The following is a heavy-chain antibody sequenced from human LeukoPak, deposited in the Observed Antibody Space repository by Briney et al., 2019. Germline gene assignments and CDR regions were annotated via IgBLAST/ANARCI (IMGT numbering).Heavy chain of an antibody. D-gene: IGHD3-22*01. J-gene: IGHJ4*02. Sequence: PGGSLRLSCAASGFTFSSYWMSWVRQAPGKGLEWVANIKQDGSEKYYVDSVKGRFTVSRDNAKNSLYLQMNSLRAEDTAVYYCASGGYYYDSSPGYWGQGTLVTFSS. CDR2: IKQDGSEK. V-gene: IGHV3-7*01. CDR3: ASGGYYYDSSPGY. CDR1: GFTFSSYW.